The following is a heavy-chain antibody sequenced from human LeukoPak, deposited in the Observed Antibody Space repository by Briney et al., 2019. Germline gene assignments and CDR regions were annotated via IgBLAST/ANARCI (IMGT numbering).Heavy chain of an antibody. Sequence: PGGSLRPSCAASGIRFSSYAMSWVRQAPGKGLEWVSAISGSGGSAFYADFVKGRFTISRDNSKNTLYLQMNSLRVEDTAVFYCAKGMSGSAPYNWFDPWGQGTLVTVSS. CDR2: ISGSGGSA. CDR1: GIRFSSYA. V-gene: IGHV3-23*01. D-gene: IGHD2-15*01. J-gene: IGHJ5*02. CDR3: AKGMSGSAPYNWFDP.